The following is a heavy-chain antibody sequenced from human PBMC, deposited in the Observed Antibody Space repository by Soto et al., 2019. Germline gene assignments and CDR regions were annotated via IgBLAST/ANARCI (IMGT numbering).Heavy chain of an antibody. CDR1: GGSISSYY. CDR2: IYYSGST. Sequence: SETLSLTCTVSGGSISSYYWSWIRQPPGKGLEWIGYIYYSGSTNYNPSLKSRVTISVDTSKNQFSLKLSSVTAADTAVYYCARHVPYYDILTGYENNWYFDLWGRGTLVTVSS. V-gene: IGHV4-59*08. J-gene: IGHJ2*01. D-gene: IGHD3-9*01. CDR3: ARHVPYYDILTGYENNWYFDL.